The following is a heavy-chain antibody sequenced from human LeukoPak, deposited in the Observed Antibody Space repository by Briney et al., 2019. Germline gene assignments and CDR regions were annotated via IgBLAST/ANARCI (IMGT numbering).Heavy chain of an antibody. D-gene: IGHD5-24*01. CDR1: GYTLTELS. CDR2: FGPEDDET. Sequence: GASVKVSCKVSGYTLTELSMHWVRQAPGKGLEWMGGFGPEDDETIYAQKFQGRVTITEDTSTDTAYMELSSLRSEDTAVYYCATVHLGRGWLQFGYYYYMDVWGKGTTVTVSS. J-gene: IGHJ6*03. V-gene: IGHV1-24*01. CDR3: ATVHLGRGWLQFGYYYYMDV.